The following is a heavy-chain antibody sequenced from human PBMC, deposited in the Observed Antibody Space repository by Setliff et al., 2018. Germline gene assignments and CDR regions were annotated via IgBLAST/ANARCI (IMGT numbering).Heavy chain of an antibody. CDR1: GYIFTRYR. J-gene: IGHJ4*02. CDR3: TRSRAPSVVLAADFDF. D-gene: IGHD2-21*01. CDR2: ISTRNDDT. Sequence: ASVKVSCKASGYIFTRYRITWVRQSPGQGLEWMGWISTRNDDTGYAQKFKGRVTLTTDTSTNTAYMELRSLTSDDTAVYYCTRSRAPSVVLAADFDFWGQGTPVTVSS. V-gene: IGHV1-18*01.